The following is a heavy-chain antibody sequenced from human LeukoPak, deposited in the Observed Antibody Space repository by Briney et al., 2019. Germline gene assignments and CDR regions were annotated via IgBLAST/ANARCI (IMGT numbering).Heavy chain of an antibody. CDR3: AKDPQYCSSTSCYRYYYGMDV. CDR1: GFTFSSYA. V-gene: IGHV3-30-3*01. CDR2: ISYDGSNK. J-gene: IGHJ6*02. Sequence: GGSLRLSCAASGFTFSSYAMHWVRQAPGKGLEWVAVISYDGSNKYYADSVKGRFTISRDNSKNTLYLQMNSLRAEDTAVYYCAKDPQYCSSTSCYRYYYGMDVWGQGTTVTVSS. D-gene: IGHD2-2*01.